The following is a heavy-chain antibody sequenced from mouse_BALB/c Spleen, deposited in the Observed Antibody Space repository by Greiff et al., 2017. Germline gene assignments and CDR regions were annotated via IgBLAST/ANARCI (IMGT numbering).Heavy chain of an antibody. CDR3: ARPYYYAMDY. Sequence: QVQLKESGAELVRPGSSVKISCKASGYAFSSYWMNWVKQRPGQGLEWIGQIYPGDGDTNYNGKFKGKATLTADKSSSTAYMQLSSLTSEDSAVYFCARPYYYAMDYWGQGTSVTVSS. CDR1: GYAFSSYW. CDR2: IYPGDGDT. J-gene: IGHJ4*01. V-gene: IGHV1-80*01.